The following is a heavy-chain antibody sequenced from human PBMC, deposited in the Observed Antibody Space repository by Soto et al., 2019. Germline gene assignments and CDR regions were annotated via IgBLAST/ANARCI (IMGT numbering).Heavy chain of an antibody. D-gene: IGHD3-16*01. CDR2: ISGSGGST. CDR3: AKDQGLGYYYYGMDV. Sequence: GGSLRLSCAASGFTFSSYAMSWVRQAPGKGLEWVSAISGSGGSTYYADSVKGRFTISRGNSKNTLYLQMNSLRAEDTAVYYCAKDQGLGYYYYGMDVWGQGTTVTVSS. J-gene: IGHJ6*02. CDR1: GFTFSSYA. V-gene: IGHV3-23*01.